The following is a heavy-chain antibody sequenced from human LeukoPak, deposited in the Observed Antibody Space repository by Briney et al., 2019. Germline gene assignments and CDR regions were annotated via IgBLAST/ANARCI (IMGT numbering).Heavy chain of an antibody. J-gene: IGHJ4*02. Sequence: QPGGSLRLSCAASGFTFSSYWMHWVRQAPGKGLVWVSRINTDGSSTSYADSVKGRFTISRDNAKNTLYLQMNSLRAENTAVYYCARVGITMVRGVIRYWGQGTLVTVSS. CDR3: ARVGITMVRGVIRY. D-gene: IGHD3-10*01. V-gene: IGHV3-74*01. CDR1: GFTFSSYW. CDR2: INTDGSST.